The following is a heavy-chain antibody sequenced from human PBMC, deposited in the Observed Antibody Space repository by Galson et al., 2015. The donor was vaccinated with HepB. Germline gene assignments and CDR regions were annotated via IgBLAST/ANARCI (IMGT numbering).Heavy chain of an antibody. D-gene: IGHD5-18*01. CDR1: GFTFRGYA. J-gene: IGHJ4*02. V-gene: IGHV3-30-3*01. Sequence: LRLSWAAYGFTFRGYAMHWVRQAPGKGLEWVAVISYDGSNKYYADSVKGRFTISRDNSKNTLYLQMNSLRAEDTAVYYCARDLYSYGLDYWGQGTLVTVSS. CDR2: ISYDGSNK. CDR3: ARDLYSYGLDY.